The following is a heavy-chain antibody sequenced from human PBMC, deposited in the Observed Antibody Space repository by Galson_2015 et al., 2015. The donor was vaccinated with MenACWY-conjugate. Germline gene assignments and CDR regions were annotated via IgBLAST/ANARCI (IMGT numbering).Heavy chain of an antibody. V-gene: IGHV1-18*01. CDR1: GYTFNSYT. CDR2: INPYNGVT. J-gene: IGHJ4*02. Sequence: SVKVSCKASGYTFNSYTINWVRQAPGQGLEWMGLINPYNGVTDYARKLQGRVTMTTDTSSSTVYMELTNLRSDDTAIYFCARDYQLTNWGQGTLVTVSS. CDR3: ARDYQLTN. D-gene: IGHD2-2*01.